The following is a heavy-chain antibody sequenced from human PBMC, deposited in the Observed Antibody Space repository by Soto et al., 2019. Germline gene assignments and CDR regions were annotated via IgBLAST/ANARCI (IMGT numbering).Heavy chain of an antibody. CDR2: ISWNSGDI. D-gene: IGHD5-18*01. Sequence: EVQLVESGGDLVQPGRSLRLSCAASGFTFDDYAMHWVRLSPGKGLEWVWGISWNSGDIYYADSVKGRFTISRDNAKNALYLQMNSLKADDTAMYYCAKDAIHVLLGYTYGAGGMDVWGQGTTVTVSS. CDR3: AKDAIHVLLGYTYGAGGMDV. V-gene: IGHV3-9*01. CDR1: GFTFDDYA. J-gene: IGHJ6*02.